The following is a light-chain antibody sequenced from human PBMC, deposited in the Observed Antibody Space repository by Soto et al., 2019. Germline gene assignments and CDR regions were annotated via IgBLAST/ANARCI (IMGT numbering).Light chain of an antibody. CDR1: SSDVGGHNY. Sequence: QSALTQPPSASGSPGQSVTISCTGTSSDVGGHNYVSWYQQHPGKAPKLMIYEVIKRPSGVPDRFSGSKSGNTASLTVSGLQAEDEADYFCSSYAGTNNYVVFGGGTKLPS. CDR3: SSYAGTNNYVV. CDR2: EVI. J-gene: IGLJ2*01. V-gene: IGLV2-8*01.